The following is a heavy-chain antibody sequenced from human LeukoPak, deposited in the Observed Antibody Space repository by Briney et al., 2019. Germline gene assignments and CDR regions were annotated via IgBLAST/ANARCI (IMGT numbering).Heavy chain of an antibody. CDR2: IFPGDSDT. D-gene: IGHD1-26*01. CDR1: GYRFTGYW. V-gene: IGHV5-51*01. J-gene: IGHJ4*02. CDR3: VRHQRWSYHFDY. Sequence: KAGESLKISCQISGYRFTGYWIGWVRQLPGKGLEWVGIIFPGDSDTHYSPSFRGHVTLSADQSSTTAFLQWDSLKGSDSGTYYRVRHQRWSYHFDYWGQGTLISVSS.